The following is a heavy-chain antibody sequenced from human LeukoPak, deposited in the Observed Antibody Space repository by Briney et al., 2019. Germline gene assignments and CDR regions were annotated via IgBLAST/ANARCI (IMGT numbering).Heavy chain of an antibody. CDR1: GYRFISYW. CDR2: IYPGDSDT. Sequence: GESLKISCKGSGYRFISYWIGWVRQMPGKGLEWMGIIYPGDSDTRYSPSFQGQVTISVDKSISTVYLQWSSLKASDTAMYYCVRQRGSYRSALDYWGQGTLVTVSS. J-gene: IGHJ4*02. CDR3: VRQRGSYRSALDY. D-gene: IGHD1-26*01. V-gene: IGHV5-51*01.